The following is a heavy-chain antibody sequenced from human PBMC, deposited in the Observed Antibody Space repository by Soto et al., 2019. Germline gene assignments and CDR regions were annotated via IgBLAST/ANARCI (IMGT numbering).Heavy chain of an antibody. CDR1: GLSFGSYA. J-gene: IGHJ4*02. V-gene: IGHV3-23*01. D-gene: IGHD6-19*01. CDR3: AKDGAPGIAVAGTNY. Sequence: LRLSCAASGLSFGSYAMSWVRQAPGKGLEWVSAISGSGGSTYYADSVKGRFTISRDNSKNTLYLQMNSLRAEDTAVYYCAKDGAPGIAVAGTNYWGQGTLVTVSS. CDR2: ISGSGGST.